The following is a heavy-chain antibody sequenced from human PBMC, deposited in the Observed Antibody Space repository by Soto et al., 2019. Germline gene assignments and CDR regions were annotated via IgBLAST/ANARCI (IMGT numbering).Heavy chain of an antibody. CDR1: GFTFSSYA. CDR2: ISYDGSNK. J-gene: IGHJ6*02. V-gene: IGHV3-30-3*01. Sequence: LRLSCAASGFTFSSYAMHWVRQAPGKGLEWVAVISYDGSNKYYADSVKGRFTISRDNSKNTLYLQMNSLRAEDTAVYYCARGSSWYTPGYYYYGMDVWGQGTTVTVSS. D-gene: IGHD6-13*01. CDR3: ARGSSWYTPGYYYYGMDV.